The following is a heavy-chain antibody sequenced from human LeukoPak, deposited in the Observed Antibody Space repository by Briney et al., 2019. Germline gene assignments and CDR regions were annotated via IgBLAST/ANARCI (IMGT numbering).Heavy chain of an antibody. CDR1: GFTFDDYP. Sequence: GGSLRLSCAASGFTFDDYPMHWVRQAPGKGLEWVSLISWDGGSTYYADSVKGRFTISRDNSKNSLYLQMNSLRTEDTALYYCAKDVYYYDSSGNFDYWGQGTLVTVSS. J-gene: IGHJ4*02. CDR2: ISWDGGST. CDR3: AKDVYYYDSSGNFDY. V-gene: IGHV3-43*01. D-gene: IGHD3-22*01.